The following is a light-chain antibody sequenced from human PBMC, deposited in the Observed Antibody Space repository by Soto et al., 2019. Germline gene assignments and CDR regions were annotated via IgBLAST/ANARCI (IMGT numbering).Light chain of an antibody. J-gene: IGLJ1*01. CDR3: AAWDDTLNGPLNV. V-gene: IGLV1-44*01. CDR1: SSNIGSNA. Sequence: QSVLSQPRSASGTPGQRVTISCSGSSSNIGSNAVSWYQHLPETAPKLLIYSNDQRPSGVPDRFSGSKSGSSASLAISGLQSEDEADYYCAAWDDTLNGPLNVFGTGTKVTVL. CDR2: SND.